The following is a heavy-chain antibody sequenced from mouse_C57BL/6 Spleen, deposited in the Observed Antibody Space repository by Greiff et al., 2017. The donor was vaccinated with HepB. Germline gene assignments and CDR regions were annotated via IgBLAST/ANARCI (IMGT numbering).Heavy chain of an antibody. Sequence: EVQLQQSGPELVKPGASVKMSCKASGYTFTDYNMHWVKQSHGKSLEWIGYINPNNGGTSYNQKFKGKATLTVNKSSSPAYMELRSLTSEDSAVYYCARDRYGREMDYWIQGTAGTVPP. D-gene: IGHD1-1*01. CDR1: GYTFTDYN. J-gene: IGHJ4*01. CDR2: INPNNGGT. V-gene: IGHV1-22*01. CDR3: ARDRYGREMDY.